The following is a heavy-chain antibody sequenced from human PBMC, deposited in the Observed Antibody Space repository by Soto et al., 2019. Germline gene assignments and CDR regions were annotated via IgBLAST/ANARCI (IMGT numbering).Heavy chain of an antibody. CDR3: ARVPRGYCYGELKRSLDV. J-gene: IGHJ6*02. V-gene: IGHV3-21*01. CDR2: ISSSSSYI. CDR1: GFTFSSYS. Sequence: EVQLVESGGGLVKPGGSLRLSCAASGFTFSSYSMNWVRQAPGKGLEWVSSISSSSSYIYYADSVKGRFTISRDNAKNSLYLQMNSMRAEDTAVYYCARVPRGYCYGELKRSLDVWGQGTTVTVSS. D-gene: IGHD5-18*01.